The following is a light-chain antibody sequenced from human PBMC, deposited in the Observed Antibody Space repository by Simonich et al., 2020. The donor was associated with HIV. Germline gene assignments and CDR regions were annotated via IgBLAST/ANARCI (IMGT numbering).Light chain of an antibody. J-gene: IGLJ2*01. Sequence: NFMLTQPHSVSESPVKTVTIFCTRSSGSIASNYVQWYHKRPGSSPTTVIYEDKQRPSVVPDRFSGSIDSSSNSASLTISGLKTEDEADYYCQSYDSSNVVFGGGTKLTVL. CDR1: SGSIASNY. CDR2: EDK. CDR3: QSYDSSNVV. V-gene: IGLV6-57*01.